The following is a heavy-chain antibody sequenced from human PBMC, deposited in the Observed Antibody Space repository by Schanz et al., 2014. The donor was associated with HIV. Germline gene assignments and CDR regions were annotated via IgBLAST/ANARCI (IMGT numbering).Heavy chain of an antibody. V-gene: IGHV3-30*18. J-gene: IGHJ6*02. CDR3: ANTEYPYSSSSDYYYGMDV. Sequence: QVQLVESGGGVVQPGRSLRLSCVTSGFTFNAYGMHWLRQAPGKGLEWVAAISKDGSDKYYTDSVKGRFTISRDNSNNTLYLQMNSLRAEDTAVYYCANTEYPYSSSSDYYYGMDVWGQGTTVTVSS. D-gene: IGHD6-6*01. CDR2: ISKDGSDK. CDR1: GFTFNAYG.